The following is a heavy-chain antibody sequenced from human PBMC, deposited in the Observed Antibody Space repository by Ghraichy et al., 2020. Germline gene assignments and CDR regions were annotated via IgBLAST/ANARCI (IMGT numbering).Heavy chain of an antibody. D-gene: IGHD3-3*01. J-gene: IGHJ4*02. V-gene: IGHV4-31*03. Sequence: SETLSLTCTVSGGSISSGGYYWSWIRQHPGKGLEWIGYIYYSGSTYYNPSLKSRVTISVDTSKNQFSLKLSSVTAADTAVYYCARGSDFWGGYSTFDYWGQGTLVTVSS. CDR2: IYYSGST. CDR1: GGSISSGGYY. CDR3: ARGSDFWGGYSTFDY.